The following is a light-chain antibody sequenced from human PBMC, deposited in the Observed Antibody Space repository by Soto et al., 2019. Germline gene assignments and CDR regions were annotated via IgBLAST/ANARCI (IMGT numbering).Light chain of an antibody. V-gene: IGLV4-69*01. Sequence: QLVLTQSPSASASLGASVKLTCTLSSGHSSYAIAWHQQQPEKGPRYLMKLNSDGSHSKGDGIPDRFSGSSPGAERYLTISSLQSEDEADYYCQTWGSYVIFGGGTKLTVL. J-gene: IGLJ2*01. CDR3: QTWGSYVI. CDR2: LNSDGSH. CDR1: SGHSSYA.